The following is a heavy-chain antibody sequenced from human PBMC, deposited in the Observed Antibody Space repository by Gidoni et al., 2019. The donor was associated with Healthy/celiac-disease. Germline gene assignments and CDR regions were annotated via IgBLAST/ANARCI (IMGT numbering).Heavy chain of an antibody. D-gene: IGHD1-26*01. V-gene: IGHV4-61*02. Sequence: QVQLQESGPGLVKPSQTLSLTCTVSGGSISSGSYYWSWIRQPAGKGLEWIGRIYTSGSTNYNPSLKSRVTISVDTSKNQFSLKLSSVTAADTAVYYCASEVGAKGVSWFDPWGQGTLVTVSS. CDR3: ASEVGAKGVSWFDP. J-gene: IGHJ5*02. CDR2: IYTSGST. CDR1: GGSISSGSYY.